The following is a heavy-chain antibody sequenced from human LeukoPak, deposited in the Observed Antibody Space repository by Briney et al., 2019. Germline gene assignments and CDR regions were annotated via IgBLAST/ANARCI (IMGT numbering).Heavy chain of an antibody. D-gene: IGHD4-23*01. CDR1: GGSISSSSYY. CDR3: ARTVDYYYYYMDV. CDR2: IYYNGKT. Sequence: PSETLSLTCTVSGGSISSSSYYWGWIRQLPGKGLEWIGSIYYNGKTYYNPSLKSRITISVDTSKNQFSLKVSSVTAADTAVYYCARTVDYYYYYMDVWGKGTTVTVSS. J-gene: IGHJ6*03. V-gene: IGHV4-39*01.